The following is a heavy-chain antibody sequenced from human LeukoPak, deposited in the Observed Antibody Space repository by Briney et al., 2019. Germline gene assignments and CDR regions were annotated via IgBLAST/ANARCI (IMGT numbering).Heavy chain of an antibody. J-gene: IGHJ4*02. Sequence: GGSLRLSCAASGFTFSPYSMNWVRQAPGKGLEWVSSISSSTSHMYYADSVKGRFTISRDNAKNSLYLQMNSLRAEDTAVYYCARGLLAAAGIDYWGQGALVTVSS. CDR3: ARGLLAAAGIDY. CDR2: ISSSTSHM. D-gene: IGHD6-13*01. CDR1: GFTFSPYS. V-gene: IGHV3-21*01.